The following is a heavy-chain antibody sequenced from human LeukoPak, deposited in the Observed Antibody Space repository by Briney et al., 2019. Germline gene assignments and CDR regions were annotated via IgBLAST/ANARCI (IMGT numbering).Heavy chain of an antibody. CDR1: GGSISSYY. V-gene: IGHV4-59*12. CDR3: ARAETYSSSWYSPGGYFDY. CDR2: IYYSGST. J-gene: IGHJ4*02. D-gene: IGHD6-13*01. Sequence: SETLSLTCTVSGGSISSYYWSWIRQPPGKGLEWIGYIYYSGSTNYNPSLKSRVTISVDTSKNQFSLELSSVTAADTAVYYCARAETYSSSWYSPGGYFDYWGQGTLVTVSS.